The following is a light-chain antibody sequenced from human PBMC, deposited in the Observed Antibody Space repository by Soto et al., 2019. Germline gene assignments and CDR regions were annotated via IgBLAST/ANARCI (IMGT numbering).Light chain of an antibody. CDR3: SSYAGSNNYV. Sequence: QSALTQPPSASGSPDQSVPISCPGTTSDVGAHNFVSWHQQHPGKAPQLMVYEVSKRPSGVPDRFSGSKSGNTASLTVSGLQAEDEADYYCSSYAGSNNYVFGTGTKVTVL. J-gene: IGLJ1*01. CDR2: EVS. CDR1: TSDVGAHNF. V-gene: IGLV2-8*01.